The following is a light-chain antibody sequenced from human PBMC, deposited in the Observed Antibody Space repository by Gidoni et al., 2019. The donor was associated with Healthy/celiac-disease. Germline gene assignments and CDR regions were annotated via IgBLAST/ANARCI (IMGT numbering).Light chain of an antibody. CDR1: QGITNH. V-gene: IGKV1-27*01. Sequence: DIQMTQSPSSLSASVGDRVTITCRASQGITNHLVWYQQKPGKVPKLLIYAASTLQSGVPSRFSGSGSGTDFTLTISSLQPEDVATYYCQKYNSASWTFGQGTKVEIK. CDR3: QKYNSASWT. CDR2: AAS. J-gene: IGKJ1*01.